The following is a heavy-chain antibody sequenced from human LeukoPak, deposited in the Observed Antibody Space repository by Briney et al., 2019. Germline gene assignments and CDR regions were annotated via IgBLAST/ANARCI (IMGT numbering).Heavy chain of an antibody. D-gene: IGHD5-18*01. Sequence: SETLSLTCTVSGGSISSYYWSWIRQPAGKGLEWIGRIYTSGSTNYNPSLKSRVTMSVDTSKNQFSLKLSSVTAADTAVYYCARVAPVDTAMVFDYWGQGTLVTVSS. V-gene: IGHV4-4*07. CDR3: ARVAPVDTAMVFDY. CDR1: GGSISSYY. CDR2: IYTSGST. J-gene: IGHJ4*02.